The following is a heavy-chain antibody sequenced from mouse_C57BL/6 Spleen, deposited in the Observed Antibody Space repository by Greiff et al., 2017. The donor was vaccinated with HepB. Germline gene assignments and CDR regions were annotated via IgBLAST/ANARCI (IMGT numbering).Heavy chain of an antibody. J-gene: IGHJ4*01. Sequence: QVQLQQPGAELVKPGASVKLSCKASGYTFTSYWMHWVKQRPGRGLEWIGRIDPNSGGTKYNEKFKSKATLTVDKPSRTAYMQLSSLTSVDSAVYYGERNDCGDGYAMDYWGQGTSVTVSS. CDR3: ERNDCGDGYAMDY. CDR1: GYTFTSYW. CDR2: IDPNSGGT. V-gene: IGHV1-72*01. D-gene: IGHD2-4*01.